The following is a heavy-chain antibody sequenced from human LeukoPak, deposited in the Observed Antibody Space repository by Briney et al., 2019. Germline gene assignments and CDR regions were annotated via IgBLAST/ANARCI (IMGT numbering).Heavy chain of an antibody. CDR3: ARGGGDYYDSRGKIDY. CDR2: IYYSGST. J-gene: IGHJ4*02. V-gene: IGHV4-59*01. D-gene: IGHD3-22*01. Sequence: SETLSLTCTVSGGSISSYYWSWIRQPPGKGLEWIGYIYYSGSTNYNPSLKSRVTISVDTSKSQFSLKLSSVTAADTAVYYCARGGGDYYDSRGKIDYWGQGTLVTVSS. CDR1: GGSISSYY.